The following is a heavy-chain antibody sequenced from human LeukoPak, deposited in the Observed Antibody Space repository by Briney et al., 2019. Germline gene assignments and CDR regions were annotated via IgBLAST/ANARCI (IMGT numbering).Heavy chain of an antibody. J-gene: IGHJ3*02. CDR2: ISGSGSNT. CDR1: GFTFSSFA. D-gene: IGHD2-21*01. Sequence: GGSLRLSRAASGFTFSSFAMNWVRQAPGKGLDWVSAISGSGSNTYYADSVKGRFTISRDNSKNTLYLQMNSLRAEDTAVYYCAKEVVNAPGGAFDIWGQGTMVTVSS. CDR3: AKEVVNAPGGAFDI. V-gene: IGHV3-23*01.